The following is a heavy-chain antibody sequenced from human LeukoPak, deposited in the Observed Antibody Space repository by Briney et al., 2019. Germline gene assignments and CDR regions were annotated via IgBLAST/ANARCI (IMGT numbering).Heavy chain of an antibody. CDR1: VGTFSSYA. V-gene: IGHV1-69*05. CDR3: AVWYYGSGSYYTPPDY. Sequence: SVKVSFKACVGTFSSYAISWVRQAPAQGLEWMRRIIPIFGTANYAQKFQGRVTITTDESTSTAYMELSSLRSEDTAVYYCAVWYYGSGSYYTPPDYWGQGTLVTVP. CDR2: IIPIFGTA. J-gene: IGHJ4*02. D-gene: IGHD3-10*01.